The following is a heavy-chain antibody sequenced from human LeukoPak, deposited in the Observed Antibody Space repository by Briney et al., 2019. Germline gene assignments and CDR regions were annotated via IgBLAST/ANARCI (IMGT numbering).Heavy chain of an antibody. V-gene: IGHV3-23*01. Sequence: GGTLRLPCAASGFTFSSYGMSWVRQAPGKGLEWVSAISGSGGSTYYADSVKGRFTISRDNSKNTLYLQMNSLRAEDTAVYYCAKDPENGAANWGQGTLVTVSS. CDR3: AKDPENGAAN. CDR1: GFTFSSYG. J-gene: IGHJ4*02. D-gene: IGHD6-13*01. CDR2: ISGSGGST.